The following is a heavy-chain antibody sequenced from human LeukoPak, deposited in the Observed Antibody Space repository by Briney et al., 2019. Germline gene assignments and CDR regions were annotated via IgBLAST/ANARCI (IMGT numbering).Heavy chain of an antibody. Sequence: SETLSLTCTVSVGSFSPYYWSWIRQTPGKGLEWIGYIYTSGTTNYNPSLKSRITILVDTSKNQFSLNLNSVTAADTAVYYCARIPATWGQGTLVTVSS. CDR1: VGSFSPYY. V-gene: IGHV4-4*09. D-gene: IGHD6-25*01. CDR3: ARIPAT. CDR2: IYTSGTT. J-gene: IGHJ4*02.